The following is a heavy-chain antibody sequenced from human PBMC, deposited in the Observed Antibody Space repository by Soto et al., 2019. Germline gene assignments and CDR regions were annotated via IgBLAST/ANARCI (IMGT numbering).Heavy chain of an antibody. V-gene: IGHV1-69*01. Sequence: QVQLVQSGAEVKKPGSSVILSCKASGRTFRNSAISWVRQAPGQGLEWMGGIIPIFGSANYAQNFQGRVTITADESTATADLELSSLRSEDTAVYYCAIPPEGGYKDGMDVWGQGTTVTVSS. CDR2: IIPIFGSA. J-gene: IGHJ6*02. CDR3: AIPPEGGYKDGMDV. D-gene: IGHD3-22*01. CDR1: GRTFRNSA.